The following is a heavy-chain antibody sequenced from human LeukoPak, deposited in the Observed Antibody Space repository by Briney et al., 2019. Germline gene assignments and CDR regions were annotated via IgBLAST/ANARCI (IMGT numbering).Heavy chain of an antibody. J-gene: IGHJ5*02. CDR3: ARGRGVVVAAATQYWFDP. Sequence: ASVKVSCKASGYTFTSYGISWVRQAPGQGLEWMGWISGYNGNTKYAQKFQGRATMTTDTSTSTAYMELRSLRSGDTAVYYCARGRGVVVAAATQYWFDPWGQGTLVTVSS. V-gene: IGHV1-18*01. CDR1: GYTFTSYG. D-gene: IGHD2-15*01. CDR2: ISGYNGNT.